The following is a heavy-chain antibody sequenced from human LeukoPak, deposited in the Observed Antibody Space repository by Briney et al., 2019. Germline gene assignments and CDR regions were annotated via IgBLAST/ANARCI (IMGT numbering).Heavy chain of an antibody. Sequence: SVKVSCKASGGTFSSYAISWVRQAPGQGLEWMGRIIPILGIANYAQKFQGRVTITADKSTSTAYMELSSLRSEDTAVYYCAKDSSYGPSLGSSYYWGQGTLVTVSS. CDR1: GGTFSSYA. D-gene: IGHD3-10*01. CDR2: IIPILGIA. CDR3: AKDSSYGPSLGSSYY. V-gene: IGHV1-69*04. J-gene: IGHJ4*02.